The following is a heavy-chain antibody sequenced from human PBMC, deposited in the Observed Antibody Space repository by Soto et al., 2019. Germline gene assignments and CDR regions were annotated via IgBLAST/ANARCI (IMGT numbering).Heavy chain of an antibody. CDR1: GGTFSSYA. V-gene: IGHV1-69*13. CDR3: ASPPDRYSYAYNPNWYFDL. Sequence: ASVKVSCKASGGTFSSYAISWVRQAPGQGLEWMGGIIPIFGTANYAQKFQGRVTITADESTSTAYMELSSLRSEDTAVYYCASPPDRYSYAYNPNWYFDLWGRGTLVTVSS. J-gene: IGHJ2*01. D-gene: IGHD5-18*01. CDR2: IIPIFGTA.